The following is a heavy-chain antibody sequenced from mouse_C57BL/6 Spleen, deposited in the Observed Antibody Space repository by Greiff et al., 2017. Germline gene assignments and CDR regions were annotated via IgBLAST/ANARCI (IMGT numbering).Heavy chain of an antibody. CDR3: AKIYYYGSSYWYFDV. Sequence: DVKLQESGPGLVKPSQSLSLTCSVTGYSITSGYYWNWIRQFPGNKLEWMGYISYDGSNNYNPSLNNRISITRDTSKNQFFLKLNSVTTEDTATYYCAKIYYYGSSYWYFDVWGTGTTVTVSS. CDR2: ISYDGSN. J-gene: IGHJ1*03. V-gene: IGHV3-6*01. CDR1: GYSITSGYY. D-gene: IGHD1-1*01.